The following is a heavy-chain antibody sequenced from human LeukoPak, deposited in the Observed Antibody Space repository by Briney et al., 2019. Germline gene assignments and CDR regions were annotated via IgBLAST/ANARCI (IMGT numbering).Heavy chain of an antibody. Sequence: QPGGSLRLSCAASGNYWMHWVRQAPGKGLVWVSHINSDGSWTSYADSVKGRFTISKDNAKNTVYLQMNSLRAEDTAVYYCVSFYETYWGRGTLVTDSS. CDR3: VSFYETY. D-gene: IGHD2/OR15-2a*01. J-gene: IGHJ4*02. CDR2: INSDGSWT. CDR1: GNYW. V-gene: IGHV3-74*01.